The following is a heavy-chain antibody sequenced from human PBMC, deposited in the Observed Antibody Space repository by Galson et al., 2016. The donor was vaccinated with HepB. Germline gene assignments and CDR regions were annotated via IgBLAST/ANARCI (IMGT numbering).Heavy chain of an antibody. J-gene: IGHJ3*01. D-gene: IGHD6-19*01. CDR2: IIPVFGTT. CDR3: AKFSAQWLVRGEDRFDL. Sequence: VKVSCKASGGTFDSFTFSWVRQAPGQGLEWMGKIIPVFGTTNYAQKFQGRLMFTADRSTSTACMELRSLRSEDTAVYFCAKFSAQWLVRGEDRFDLWGQGTMVTVSS. V-gene: IGHV1-69*08. CDR1: GGTFDSFT.